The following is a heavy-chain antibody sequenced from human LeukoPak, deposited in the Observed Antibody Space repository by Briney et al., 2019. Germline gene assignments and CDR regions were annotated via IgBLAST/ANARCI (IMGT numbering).Heavy chain of an antibody. V-gene: IGHV4-31*03. CDR1: GGSISSGGYY. D-gene: IGHD3-10*01. CDR2: IYYSGST. Sequence: SQTLSLTCTVSGGSISSGGYYWSWIRQHPGKGLEWIGYIYYSGSTYYNPSLKSRFTISVDTSKNQFSLKLSSVTAADTAVYYCARGGTGGTFDYWGQGTLVTVSS. CDR3: ARGGTGGTFDY. J-gene: IGHJ4*02.